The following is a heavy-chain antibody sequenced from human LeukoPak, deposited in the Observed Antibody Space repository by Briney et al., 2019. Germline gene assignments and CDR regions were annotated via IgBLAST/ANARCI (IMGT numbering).Heavy chain of an antibody. Sequence: PGGSLRLSCAASGFIVSDHYMGWVRQAPGKGLDWVSVMYSSGNIHYADSVEGRFTISSDNSKNTLSLQMNSPRTEDTAVYYCAAGYSSGWYHFDYWGQGTLVTVSS. D-gene: IGHD6-19*01. V-gene: IGHV3-66*02. J-gene: IGHJ4*02. CDR3: AAGYSSGWYHFDY. CDR2: MYSSGNI. CDR1: GFIVSDHY.